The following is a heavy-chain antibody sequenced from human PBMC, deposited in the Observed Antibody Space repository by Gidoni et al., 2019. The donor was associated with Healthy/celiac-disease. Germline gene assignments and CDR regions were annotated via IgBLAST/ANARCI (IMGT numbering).Heavy chain of an antibody. J-gene: IGHJ4*02. CDR3: ARGTDIVATIEGYFDY. D-gene: IGHD5-12*01. Sequence: HVPLVESGGGVVQPGRSLRTSCAASGFTFSSYAMHWLRQAPGKGLEGVAVISYDGSNKYYADSVKGRFTISRDKSKNTLYLQMNSLSAEDTAVYYCARGTDIVATIEGYFDYWGQGTLVTVSS. CDR2: ISYDGSNK. V-gene: IGHV3-30-3*01. CDR1: GFTFSSYA.